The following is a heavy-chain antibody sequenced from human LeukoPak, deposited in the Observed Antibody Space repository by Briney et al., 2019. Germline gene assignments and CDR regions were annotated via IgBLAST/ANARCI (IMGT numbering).Heavy chain of an antibody. CDR2: ISYDGSNK. CDR3: AKFLGSSRDAFDI. J-gene: IGHJ3*02. D-gene: IGHD2-2*03. V-gene: IGHV3-30*04. Sequence: GGSLRLSCAASGFTFSSYAMHWVRQAPGKGLEWVAVISYDGSNKYYADSVKGRFTISRDNSKNTLYLQMNSLRAEDTAVYYCAKFLGSSRDAFDIWGQGTMVTVSS. CDR1: GFTFSSYA.